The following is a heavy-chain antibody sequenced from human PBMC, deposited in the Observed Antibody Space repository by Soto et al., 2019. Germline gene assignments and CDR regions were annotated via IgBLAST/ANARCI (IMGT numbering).Heavy chain of an antibody. J-gene: IGHJ4*02. CDR1: GFTFSSYG. CDR3: AWGRVIANFDY. CDR2: IWYDGSNK. Sequence: GGSLRLSCAASGFTFSSYGMHWVRQAPGKGLEWVAVIWYDGSNKYYADSVKGRFTISRDNSKNTLYLQMNSLRAEDTAVYYCAWGRVIANFDYWGQGTLVTVSS. V-gene: IGHV3-33*01. D-gene: IGHD2-21*01.